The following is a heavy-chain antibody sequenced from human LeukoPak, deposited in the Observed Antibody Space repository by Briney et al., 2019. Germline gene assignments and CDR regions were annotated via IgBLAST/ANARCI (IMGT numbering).Heavy chain of an antibody. D-gene: IGHD6-19*01. CDR2: ISYDGSNK. J-gene: IGHJ4*02. CDR3: AGGDRNGWYFYY. V-gene: IGHV3-30*03. CDR1: GFTFSSYG. Sequence: GGSLRLSCAASGFTFSSYGMHWVRQAPGKGLEWVAVISYDGSNKYYADSVKGRFTISRDNAKNSLYLQMSSLRAGDTALYLCAGGDRNGWYFYYWGQGTLVTVSS.